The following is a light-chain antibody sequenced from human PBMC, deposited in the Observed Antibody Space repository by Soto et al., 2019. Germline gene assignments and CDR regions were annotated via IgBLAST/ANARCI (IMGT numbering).Light chain of an antibody. Sequence: DIQMTQSPSSVSASVGDRVTITCRASQGISSWLAWYQQKPGRAPKLLIYGASTRATGIPARFSGSGSGTDFTLTISSLQSEDFAVYYCQHYNYWPYTFGQGTKVDIK. CDR2: GAS. CDR3: QHYNYWPYT. J-gene: IGKJ2*01. V-gene: IGKV1-12*01. CDR1: QGISSW.